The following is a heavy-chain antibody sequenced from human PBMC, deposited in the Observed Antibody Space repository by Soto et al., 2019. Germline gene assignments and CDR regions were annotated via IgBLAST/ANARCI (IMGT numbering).Heavy chain of an antibody. CDR1: GGSTSSGGYY. D-gene: IGHD2-15*01. V-gene: IGHV4-31*03. J-gene: IGHJ5*02. CDR3: ARDSVVAAGFDP. CDR2: IYYSGST. Sequence: SETLSLTCTVSGGSTSSGGYYWSWIRQHPGKGLEWIGYIYYSGSTYYNPSLKSRVTISVDTSKNQFSLKLSSVTAADTAVYYCARDSVVAAGFDPWGQGTLVTVSS.